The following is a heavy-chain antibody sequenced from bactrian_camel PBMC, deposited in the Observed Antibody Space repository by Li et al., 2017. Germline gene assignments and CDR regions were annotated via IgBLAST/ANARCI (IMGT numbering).Heavy chain of an antibody. CDR1: GFTLSSYD. V-gene: IGHV3S40*01. CDR2: INSAGAST. CDR3: AKAAYGGSSYDY. Sequence: VQLVESGGGLVQPGGSLRLSCAASGFTLSSYDMSWVRQAPEKGLEWVSAINSAGASTYYADSVTGRFTISRDNAKNTVYLQLNSLKAEDMAMYYCAKAAYGGSSYDYWGQGTQVTVS. J-gene: IGHJ4*01. D-gene: IGHD6*01.